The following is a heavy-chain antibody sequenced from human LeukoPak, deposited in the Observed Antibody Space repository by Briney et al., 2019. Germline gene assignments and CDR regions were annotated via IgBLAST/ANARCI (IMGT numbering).Heavy chain of an antibody. CDR1: GDSIRSDH. D-gene: IGHD6-13*01. CDR3: ARVTGYRIEDYFDY. CDR2: VHYSGNT. V-gene: IGHV4-59*01. Sequence: PSETLSLTCTVSGDSIRSDHWSWIRQPPGKGLEWIGYVHYSGNTKYNPSLKSRVTISLDTSKKQFSLKLSSVTAADTAVYYCARVTGYRIEDYFDYWGQGTLVTVSS. J-gene: IGHJ4*02.